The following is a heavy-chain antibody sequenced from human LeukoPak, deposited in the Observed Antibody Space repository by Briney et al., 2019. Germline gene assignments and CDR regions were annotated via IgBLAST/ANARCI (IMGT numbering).Heavy chain of an antibody. CDR1: GFIFTTYY. CDR3: TTYGDYDRMVDFQH. J-gene: IGHJ1*01. Sequence: ASVKVSCKTSGFIFTTYYMHWVRQAPGQGLEWMGVINLNGGSTTYAQKFQGRVTMTGDRSTTTVYMELSSLRSEDTAVYYCTTYGDYDRMVDFQHWGQGTLVTVSS. V-gene: IGHV1-46*03. CDR2: INLNGGST. D-gene: IGHD4-17*01.